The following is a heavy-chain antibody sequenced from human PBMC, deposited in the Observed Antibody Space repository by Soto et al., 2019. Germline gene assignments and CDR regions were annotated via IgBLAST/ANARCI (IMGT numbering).Heavy chain of an antibody. CDR3: SRREIQGPIDY. CDR2: IYYSGTT. Sequence: PSETLSLTCAVSGYSISSSNWWGWIRQPPGKGLEWIGYIYYSGTTYYNPSLKIRVTMSVDTSKNQFSLKLTSVTAVDTAVYYCSRREIQGPIDYWGQGTLVTVPQ. V-gene: IGHV4-28*01. J-gene: IGHJ4*02. D-gene: IGHD1-26*01. CDR1: GYSISSSNW.